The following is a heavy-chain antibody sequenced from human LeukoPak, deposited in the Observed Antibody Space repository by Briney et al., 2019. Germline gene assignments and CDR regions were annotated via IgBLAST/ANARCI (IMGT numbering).Heavy chain of an antibody. J-gene: IGHJ5*02. V-gene: IGHV4-38-2*02. D-gene: IGHD1-26*01. CDR3: ARMDVSGSYYGWFDP. CDR2: IYHSGTT. Sequence: SETLSLTCTVSGYSISSGYYWGWIRQSPGKGLEWIGNIYHSGTTYYNPSLNSRVSISADTSKNQFSLRLASVTAADTAVYYCARMDVSGSYYGWFDPWGQGTLVTVSS. CDR1: GYSISSGYY.